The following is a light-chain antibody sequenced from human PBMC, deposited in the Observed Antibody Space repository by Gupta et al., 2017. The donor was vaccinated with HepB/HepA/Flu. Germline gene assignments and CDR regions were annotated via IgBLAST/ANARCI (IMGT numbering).Light chain of an antibody. V-gene: IGKV1-5*03. CDR2: KAS. CDR1: QAISHY. J-gene: IGKJ1*01. CDR3: QQNEREPLT. Sequence: DIPQTQAPSTLSAAVGDSVTISCRASQAISHYLAWFQQRPGTAPKLLSDKASSLESGVPSRSSGGGSGTDFTITSRRLQADDVATYDCQQNEREPLTFGQGTKVDIK.